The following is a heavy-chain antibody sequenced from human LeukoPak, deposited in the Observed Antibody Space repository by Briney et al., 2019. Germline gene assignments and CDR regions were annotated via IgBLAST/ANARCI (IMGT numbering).Heavy chain of an antibody. V-gene: IGHV1-69*04. CDR2: IIPILGIA. Sequence: SVKVSCKASGGTFSSYAISWVRQTPGQGLEWMGRIIPILGIANYAQKFQGRVTITADKSTSTAYMELSSLRSEDTAVYYCARVNDPITMVRGVPPLGGMDVWGQGTTVTVSS. D-gene: IGHD3-10*01. CDR3: ARVNDPITMVRGVPPLGGMDV. J-gene: IGHJ6*02. CDR1: GGTFSSYA.